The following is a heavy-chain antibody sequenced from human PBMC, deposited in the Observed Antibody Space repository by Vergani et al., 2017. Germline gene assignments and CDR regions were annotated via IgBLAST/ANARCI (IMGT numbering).Heavy chain of an antibody. Sequence: QVQLVQSGAEVKKPGASVKVSCKASGYTFTSYYMHWVRQAPGQGLEWMGIINPSGGSTSYAQKFQGRVTMTRDTSTSTVYMELSSLRSEDTAVYYCARDRGGKAVAGTRKNYYYYYGMDVWGQGTTVTVSS. V-gene: IGHV1-46*01. CDR3: ARDRGGKAVAGTRKNYYYYYGMDV. CDR1: GYTFTSYY. D-gene: IGHD6-19*01. J-gene: IGHJ6*02. CDR2: INPSGGST.